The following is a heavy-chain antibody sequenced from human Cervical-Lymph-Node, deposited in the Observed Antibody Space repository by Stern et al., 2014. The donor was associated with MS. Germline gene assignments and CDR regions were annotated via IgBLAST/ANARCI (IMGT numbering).Heavy chain of an antibody. V-gene: IGHV1-69*01. CDR1: GGTFSRSD. CDR3: ALGGFGHYFEY. D-gene: IGHD3-10*01. J-gene: IGHJ4*02. Sequence: VQLVQSGAEVQKPGSSVKVSCRASGGTFSRSDISWVRQAPGQGLEWMGCIIPIVGTADYAQKYQGRVTITADYSTITAYMELSSLRSEDTAIYYCALGGFGHYFEYWGQGTLVTVSS. CDR2: IIPIVGTA.